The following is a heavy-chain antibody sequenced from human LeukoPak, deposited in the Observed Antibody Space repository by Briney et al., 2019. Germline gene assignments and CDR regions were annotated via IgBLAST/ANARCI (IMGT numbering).Heavy chain of an antibody. Sequence: GRSLRLSCAASGFTFSSYGMHWVRQAPGKGLEWVAVISYDGSNKYYADSVKGRFTISRDNSKNTLYLQMNSLRAEDTAVYYCARETSPLYSSGWYVYWGQGTLVTVSS. D-gene: IGHD6-19*01. CDR2: ISYDGSNK. CDR3: ARETSPLYSSGWYVY. CDR1: GFTFSSYG. V-gene: IGHV3-30*03. J-gene: IGHJ4*02.